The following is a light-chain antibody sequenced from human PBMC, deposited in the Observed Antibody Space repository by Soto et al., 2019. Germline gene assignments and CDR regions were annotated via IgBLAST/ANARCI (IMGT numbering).Light chain of an antibody. CDR3: QQRSDWPST. Sequence: EIVLTQSPATLSLSPGERATISCRASQSVSSYLAWYQQKPGQAPRLLIYDASNRATGIPGRFSGSGSGTDFTLTISSLEPDDFAVYYCQQRSDWPSTFGGGTKVQIK. J-gene: IGKJ4*01. CDR2: DAS. CDR1: QSVSSY. V-gene: IGKV3-11*01.